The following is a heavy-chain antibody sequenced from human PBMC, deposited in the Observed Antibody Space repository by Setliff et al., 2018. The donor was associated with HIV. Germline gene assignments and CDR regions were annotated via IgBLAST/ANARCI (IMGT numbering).Heavy chain of an antibody. CDR1: EYMVLAYK. CDR2: ISPNNGAA. V-gene: IGHV1-2*06. CDR3: ARPRVFDSFDV. Sequence: SVKVSCKATEYMVLAYKMNWVRQAPGQGLEWIGRISPNNGAAEYAPKFQGRVIMTLDTSISTAYLEIPRLTSDDAAVYYCARPRVFDSFDVWGQGTMVTVSS. J-gene: IGHJ3*01.